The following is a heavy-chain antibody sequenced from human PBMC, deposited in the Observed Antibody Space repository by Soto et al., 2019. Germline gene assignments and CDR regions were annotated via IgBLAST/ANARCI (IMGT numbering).Heavy chain of an antibody. V-gene: IGHV3-30-3*01. CDR3: ARDKREVATFIDY. CDR2: ISYDGSNK. CDR1: GFTFSSYA. Sequence: QVQLVESGGGVVQPGRSLRLSCAASGFTFSSYAMHWVRQAPGKGLEWVAVISYDGSNKYYADSVKGRFTISRDNSKNTRYLQMHSLRAEDTAVYCCARDKREVATFIDYWGQGTLVTVCS. J-gene: IGHJ4*02. D-gene: IGHD5-12*01.